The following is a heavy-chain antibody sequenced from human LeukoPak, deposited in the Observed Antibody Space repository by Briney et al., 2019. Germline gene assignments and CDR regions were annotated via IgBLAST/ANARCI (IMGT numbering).Heavy chain of an antibody. D-gene: IGHD5-18*01. J-gene: IGHJ4*02. V-gene: IGHV3-73*01. CDR3: ARDGVDIAMGTADY. CDR2: IRSKASNYAT. Sequence: GGSLRLSCAASGFSFRDFDMHWVRQASGKGLEWIARIRSKASNYATAYAASVTGRFTISRDNSKNTLYLQMNNLRAEDTAVYYCARDGVDIAMGTADYWGQGTLVTVSS. CDR1: GFSFRDFD.